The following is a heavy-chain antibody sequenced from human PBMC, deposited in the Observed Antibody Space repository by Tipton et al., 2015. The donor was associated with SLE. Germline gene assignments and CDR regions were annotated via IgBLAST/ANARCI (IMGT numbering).Heavy chain of an antibody. J-gene: IGHJ4*02. CDR1: GFTFSSYE. CDR2: ISSSGSTI. D-gene: IGHD4-17*01. CDR3: ARRGGDYGLDY. V-gene: IGHV3-48*03. Sequence: SLRLSCAASGFTFSSYEMNWVRQAPGKGLEWVSYISSSGSTIYYADSVKGRFTISRDNAKNSLYLQMNGLRAEDTAVYYCARRGGDYGLDYWGQGTLVTVSS.